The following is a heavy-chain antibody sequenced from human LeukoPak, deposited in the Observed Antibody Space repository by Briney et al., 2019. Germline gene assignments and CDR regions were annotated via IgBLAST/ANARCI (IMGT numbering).Heavy chain of an antibody. J-gene: IGHJ4*02. CDR3: AKDEGGNSNNFDY. CDR1: GFTFSSYV. D-gene: IGHD4-23*01. CDR2: LSSDESFT. Sequence: GGSLRLSCAASGFTFSSYVMHWVRQAPGKGLVWVARLSSDESFTSYADSVKGRFTISRDNSKNTLYLQMNSLRAEDTAVYYCAKDEGGNSNNFDYWGQGTLVTVSS. V-gene: IGHV3-74*01.